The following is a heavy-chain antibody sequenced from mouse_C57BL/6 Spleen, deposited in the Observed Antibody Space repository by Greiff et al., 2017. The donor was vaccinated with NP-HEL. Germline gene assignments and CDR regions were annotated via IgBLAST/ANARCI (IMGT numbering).Heavy chain of an antibody. Sequence: EVKLQQSGPELVKPGASVKISCKASGYTFTDYYMNWVKQSHGKSLEWIGDINPNNGGTSYNQKFKGKATLTVDKSSSTAYMELRSLTSEDSAVYYCARPLYYGSSLDYWGQGTTLTVSS. J-gene: IGHJ2*01. CDR2: INPNNGGT. CDR1: GYTFTDYY. CDR3: ARPLYYGSSLDY. V-gene: IGHV1-26*01. D-gene: IGHD1-1*01.